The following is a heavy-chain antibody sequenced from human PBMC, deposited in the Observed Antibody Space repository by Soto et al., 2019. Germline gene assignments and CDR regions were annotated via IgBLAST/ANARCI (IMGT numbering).Heavy chain of an antibody. J-gene: IGHJ4*02. CDR1: GFSLSTSGVG. V-gene: IGHV2-5*02. D-gene: IGHD3-10*01. Sequence: QITLKESGPPLVKPTQTLTLTCTFSGFSLSTSGVGVGWIRQPPGKALEWLALIYWDDDKRYSPSLKSRLTITKDTSKNQVVLTMTNMDPVDSATYYCAHRRGFGELLYWGQGTLVTVSS. CDR2: IYWDDDK. CDR3: AHRRGFGELLY.